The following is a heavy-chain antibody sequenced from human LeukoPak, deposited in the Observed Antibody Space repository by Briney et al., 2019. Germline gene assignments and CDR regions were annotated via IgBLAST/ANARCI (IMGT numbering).Heavy chain of an antibody. CDR2: ISYDGSNA. V-gene: IGHV3-30*18. J-gene: IGHJ4*02. CDR1: RFSSNSG. D-gene: IGHD2/OR15-2a*01. Sequence: GRSLRLSCEASRFSSNSGMYWVRQAPGKGLEWVAVISYDGSNAYYGDSVKGRFTISRDDSKNTLYLQMNSLRAEDTAVYYCAKDLNSRWSLDYWGQGTLVTVSS. CDR3: AKDLNSRWSLDY.